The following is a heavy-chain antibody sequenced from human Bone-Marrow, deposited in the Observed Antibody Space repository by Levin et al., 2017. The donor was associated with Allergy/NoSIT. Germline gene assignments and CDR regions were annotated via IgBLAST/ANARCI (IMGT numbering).Heavy chain of an antibody. V-gene: IGHV1-18*01. J-gene: IGHJ6*03. Sequence: ASVKVSCKASGYTFISFGVAWVRQAPGQGLEWMVWISAHNGNTNYARKFQGRVTMSTDKPTSTAYMELRSLRSDDTAVYYCARFVVVPATYYYLDVWGKGTTVTVSS. D-gene: IGHD2-2*01. CDR2: ISAHNGNT. CDR3: ARFVVVPATYYYLDV. CDR1: GYTFISFG.